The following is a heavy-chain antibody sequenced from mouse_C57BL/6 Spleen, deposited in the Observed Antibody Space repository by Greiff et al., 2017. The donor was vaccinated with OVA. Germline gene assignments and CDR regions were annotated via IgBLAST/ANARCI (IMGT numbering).Heavy chain of an antibody. CDR1: GYTFTDYY. CDR2: IYPGSGNT. D-gene: IGHD1-1*01. V-gene: IGHV1-76*01. Sequence: VQLQQSGAELVRPGASVKLSCKASGYTFTDYYINWVKQRPGQGLEWIARIYPGSGNTYYNEKFKGKATLTAEKSSSTAYMQLSSLTSEDSAVYFCARGATVVSWGQGTLVTVSA. J-gene: IGHJ3*01. CDR3: ARGATVVS.